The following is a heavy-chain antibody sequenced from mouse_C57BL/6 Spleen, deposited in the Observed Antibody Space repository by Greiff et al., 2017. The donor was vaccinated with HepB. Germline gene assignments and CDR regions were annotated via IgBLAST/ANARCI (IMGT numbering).Heavy chain of an antibody. CDR3: AVHYGNPYYFDY. CDR2: ISSGSSTI. CDR1: GFTFSDYG. Sequence: DVHLVESGGGLVKPGGSLKLSCAASGFTFSDYGMHWVRQAPEKGLEWVAYISSGSSTIYYADTVKGRFTISRDNAKNTLFLQMTSLRSEDTAMYYCAVHYGNPYYFDYWGQGTTLTVSS. J-gene: IGHJ2*01. D-gene: IGHD2-1*01. V-gene: IGHV5-17*01.